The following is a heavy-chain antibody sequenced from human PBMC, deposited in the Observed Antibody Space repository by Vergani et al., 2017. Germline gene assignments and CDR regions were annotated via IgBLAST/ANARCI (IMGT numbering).Heavy chain of an antibody. CDR2: ISYDGSNK. CDR1: GITFSDYA. Sequence: VQLVESGGGLVQPGGSLRLSCTVSGITFSDYAFHWVRQAPGKGLEWVAVISYDGSNKYYADSVRGRFTISRDDSKNTLYLQMNSLTTEDTAMYYCAKGGPNLGSGGLYFCFHYWGQGTRVTVSS. J-gene: IGHJ4*02. V-gene: IGHV3-30-3*01. CDR3: AKGGPNLGSGGLYFCFHY. D-gene: IGHD3-10*01.